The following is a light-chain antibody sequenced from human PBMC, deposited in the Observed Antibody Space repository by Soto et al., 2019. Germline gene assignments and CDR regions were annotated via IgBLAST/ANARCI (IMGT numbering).Light chain of an antibody. J-gene: IGKJ4*01. CDR1: QRISSY. CDR3: QQSYNTPL. V-gene: IGKV1-39*01. Sequence: DIQMAQLPSSLSASIGDRVTITCRTSQRISSYLNWYQQKPGKAPKLLIYGTSSLQSGVPSRFSGSGSGTAFTLTISSLQPEDFATYYCQQSYNTPLFGGGTKVDI. CDR2: GTS.